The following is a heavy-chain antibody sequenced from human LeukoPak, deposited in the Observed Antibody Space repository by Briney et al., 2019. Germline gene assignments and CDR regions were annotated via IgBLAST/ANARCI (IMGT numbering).Heavy chain of an antibody. J-gene: IGHJ4*02. Sequence: KTSETLSLTCTVSGGSISSYYWSWIRQPPGKGLEWIGYIYYSGSTNYNPFLKSRVTISVDTSKNQFSLKLSSVTAADTAVYYCARHPGYSYGNPPDYWGQGTLVTVSS. CDR1: GGSISSYY. CDR2: IYYSGST. V-gene: IGHV4-59*08. D-gene: IGHD5-18*01. CDR3: ARHPGYSYGNPPDY.